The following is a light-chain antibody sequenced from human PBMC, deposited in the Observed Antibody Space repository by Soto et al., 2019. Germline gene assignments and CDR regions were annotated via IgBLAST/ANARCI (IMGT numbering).Light chain of an antibody. J-gene: IGLJ3*02. CDR2: EVS. CDR1: SSDVGSYNR. Sequence: QSALTQPPSVSGSPGQSVTISCTGTSSDVGSYNRVSWYQQPPGTAPKLMIYEVSNRPSGVFDRFSGSKSGNTASLTISGLQAEDEADYYCSSYTSSSTWVFGGGTKLTV. V-gene: IGLV2-18*02. CDR3: SSYTSSSTWV.